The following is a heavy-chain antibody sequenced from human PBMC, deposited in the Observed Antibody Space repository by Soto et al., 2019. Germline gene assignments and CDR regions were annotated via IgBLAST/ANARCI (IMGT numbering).Heavy chain of an antibody. CDR2: VYDSGTVTT. Sequence: QVRLQESGPGLVKPSETLSLTCTVSGGSVRDYHWSWIRQSPGKGLEWIGYVYDSGTVTTSYNQSVKSRVTISVEPSKNEVSLKMTSVTAADTAVYYCARRWQQLSWFDVWGQGTLVTVSS. D-gene: IGHD1-1*01. CDR1: GGSVRDYH. V-gene: IGHV4-59*02. J-gene: IGHJ5*02. CDR3: ARRWQQLSWFDV.